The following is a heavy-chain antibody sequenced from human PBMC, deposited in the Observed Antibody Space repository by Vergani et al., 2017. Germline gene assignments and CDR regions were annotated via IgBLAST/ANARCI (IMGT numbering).Heavy chain of an antibody. D-gene: IGHD3-16*01. CDR3: ARDTRGGEWSGGY. CDR1: GFTFSGYY. J-gene: IGHJ4*02. CDR2: VNPNSGGT. Sequence: QVQLVQSGAEVKKPGASVKVSCKTSGFTFSGYYIHWVRQAHGQGLEWMGWVNPNSGGTNYAQKFQGRVTMTRDTSINTAYMELNRLKSDDTAMYYCARDTRGGEWSGGYWGQGTLVTFSS. V-gene: IGHV1-2*02.